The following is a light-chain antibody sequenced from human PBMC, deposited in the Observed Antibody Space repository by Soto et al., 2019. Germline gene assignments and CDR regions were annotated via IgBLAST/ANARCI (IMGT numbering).Light chain of an antibody. CDR3: LQDNNWPPWT. CDR2: DIF. J-gene: IGKJ1*01. V-gene: IGKV3D-15*01. Sequence: ETVMTQSPATLSVSPGERATLSCRASENVNSHLAWYQQKPGQAPRLLIYDIFTRATDIPARFSGSGSGTEFTITVSCLQSEDFAVYDWLQDNNWPPWTFGQGTKVEIK. CDR1: ENVNSH.